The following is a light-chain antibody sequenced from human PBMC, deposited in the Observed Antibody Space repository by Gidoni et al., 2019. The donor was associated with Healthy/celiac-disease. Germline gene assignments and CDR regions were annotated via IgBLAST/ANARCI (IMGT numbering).Light chain of an antibody. J-gene: IGKJ1*01. CDR2: CAS. Sequence: EIGLTQSPGTLSLSPGERATLSCRASQSVSSSYLAWYQQKPGQAPRLLIYCASSRATGIPDRFSGSGSGTDFTLTISRLDPEDFAVYYCPQWRTFGQGTKVEIK. CDR3: PQWRT. CDR1: QSVSSSY. V-gene: IGKV3-20*01.